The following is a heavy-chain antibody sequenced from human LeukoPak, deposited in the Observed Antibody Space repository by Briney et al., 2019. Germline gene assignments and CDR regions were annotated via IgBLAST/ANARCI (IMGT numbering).Heavy chain of an antibody. CDR1: GGSISSYY. CDR2: IYTSGST. D-gene: IGHD5-24*01. V-gene: IGHV4-4*07. J-gene: IGHJ4*02. CDR3: AREVKDGYNYFSDY. Sequence: SETLSLTCTVSGGSISSYYWSWIRQPAGKGLEWIGRIYTSGSTNYNPSLKSRVTMSVDTSKNQFSLKLSSVTVADTAVYFCAREVKDGYNYFSDYWGQGTLVTVSS.